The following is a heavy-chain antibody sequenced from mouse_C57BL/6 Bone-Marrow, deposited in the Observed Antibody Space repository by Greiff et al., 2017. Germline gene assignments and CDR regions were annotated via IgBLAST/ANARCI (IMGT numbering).Heavy chain of an antibody. CDR2: IYPGDGDT. Sequence: VQLQQSGPELVKPGASVKISCKASGYAFSSSWMNWVKQRPGKGLEWIGRIYPGDGDTNYNGKFKGKATLTADKSSSTAYMQLSSLTSEDSAVYFCARDGGYWYFDVWGTGTTVTVSS. V-gene: IGHV1-82*01. CDR3: ARDGGYWYFDV. J-gene: IGHJ1*03. CDR1: GYAFSSSW. D-gene: IGHD2-3*01.